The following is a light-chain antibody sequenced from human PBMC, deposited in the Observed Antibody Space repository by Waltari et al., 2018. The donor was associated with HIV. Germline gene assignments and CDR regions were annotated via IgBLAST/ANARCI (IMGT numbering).Light chain of an antibody. J-gene: IGLJ2*01. CDR1: SLRTYS. CDR3: SSRDSSGTHVL. CDR2: GKN. Sequence: SSQPTQDPSVSVALTHTVRITCQGSSLRTYSATWYQQKPRQAPVTVIHGKNNRLSGIPDRFAGSSSGETASLTITGAQAEDEADYYCSSRDSSGTHVLFGGGTKLTVL. V-gene: IGLV3-19*01.